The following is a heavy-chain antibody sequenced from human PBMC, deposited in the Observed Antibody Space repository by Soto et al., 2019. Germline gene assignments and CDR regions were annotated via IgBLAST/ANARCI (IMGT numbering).Heavy chain of an antibody. CDR3: TRDQSTVTFNWFDP. CDR2: IRSKAYGGTT. Sequence: GGSLRLSCTASGFTFGDYAMSWFRQAPGKGLEWVGFIRSKAYGGTTEYAASVKGRFTISRDDSKSIAYLQMNSLKTEDTAVYYCTRDQSTVTFNWFDPWGQGTLVTVSS. CDR1: GFTFGDYA. J-gene: IGHJ5*02. V-gene: IGHV3-49*03. D-gene: IGHD4-17*01.